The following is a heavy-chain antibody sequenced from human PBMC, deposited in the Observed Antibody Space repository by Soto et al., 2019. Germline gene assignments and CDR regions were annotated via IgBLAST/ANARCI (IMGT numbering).Heavy chain of an antibody. V-gene: IGHV4-59*08. CDR3: ASLNFDILTGYYAFDL. J-gene: IGHJ3*01. CDR2: ISYSGST. D-gene: IGHD3-9*01. CDR1: GGSISGYY. Sequence: SETLSLTCTVSGGSISGYYWSWIRQSPENGLDYIGYISYSGSTNYNPSLKSRVTTSLDTSKNQFSLKLSSVTAADTAIYYCASLNFDILTGYYAFDLWGQGTMVTVSS.